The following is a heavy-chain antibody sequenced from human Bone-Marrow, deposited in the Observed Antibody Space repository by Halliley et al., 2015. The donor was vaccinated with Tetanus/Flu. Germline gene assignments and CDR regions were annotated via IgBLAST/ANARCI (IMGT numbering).Heavy chain of an antibody. CDR2: THGFDSET. V-gene: IGHV5-51*01. CDR3: ARLTVPAAIGSLDY. J-gene: IGHJ4*02. D-gene: IGHD2-2*01. Sequence: GITHGFDSETRSPPSFQGQVTISADKSISPAYLQWSSLKASDTAMYYCARLTVPAAIGSLDYWGQGTLVAVSS.